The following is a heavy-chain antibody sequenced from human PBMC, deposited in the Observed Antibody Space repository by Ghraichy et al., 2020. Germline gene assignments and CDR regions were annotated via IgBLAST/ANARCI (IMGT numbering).Heavy chain of an antibody. V-gene: IGHV3-74*01. D-gene: IGHD2-2*02. CDR1: GFTFSSYW. J-gene: IGHJ1*01. CDR3: AQSRYCSSTSCYIYFQH. CDR2: INVDGSST. Sequence: LSLTCAASGFTFSSYWMHWVRQAPGKGLVWVSHINVDGSSTSYADSVKGRFTISRDNAKNTLYLQMNSLRAEDTAVYYCAQSRYCSSTSCYIYFQHWGQGTLVTVSS.